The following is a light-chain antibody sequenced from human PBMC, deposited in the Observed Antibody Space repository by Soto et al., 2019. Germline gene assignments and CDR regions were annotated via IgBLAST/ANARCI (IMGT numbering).Light chain of an antibody. J-gene: IGKJ5*01. Sequence: DVVMTQSPLSLPVTLGQPASISCRSSQGLLYSDGNTYLNWFHQRPGQSPRRLIYKVSDRDSGVPDRFSGSGSGTDFTLKISRVEAEDVGVYYCMQGTHRPITFGQGTRLEMK. CDR3: MQGTHRPIT. CDR1: QGLLYSDGNTY. CDR2: KVS. V-gene: IGKV2-30*01.